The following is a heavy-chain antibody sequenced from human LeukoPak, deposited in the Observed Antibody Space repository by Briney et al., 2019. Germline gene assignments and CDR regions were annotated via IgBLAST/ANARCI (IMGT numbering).Heavy chain of an antibody. CDR1: GGSLSSGY. CDR2: LHHSGTT. D-gene: IGHD6-19*01. V-gene: IGHV4-59*01. CDR3: TIGGGWLTDY. Sequence: SETLSLTCTVSGGSLSSGYWGWMRQSPGRGLEWIGFLHHSGTTEYNTSLKSRVTISVDTPKKQSSLRLSSVTAADTAVYYCTIGGGWLTDYWGQGSLVTVSS. J-gene: IGHJ4*02.